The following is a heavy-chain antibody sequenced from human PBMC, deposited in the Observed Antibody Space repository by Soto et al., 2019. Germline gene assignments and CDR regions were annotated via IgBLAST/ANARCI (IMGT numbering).Heavy chain of an antibody. J-gene: IGHJ6*02. CDR3: ASPGGNSDYYYYGMDV. CDR2: IDPSDSYT. Sequence: GESLKISCKGSGYSFTSYWISWVRQMPGKGLEWMGRIDPSDSYTNYSPSFQGHVTISADKSISTAYLQWSSLKASDTAMYYCASPGGNSDYYYYGMDVWGQGTTVTVSS. V-gene: IGHV5-10-1*01. CDR1: GYSFTSYW. D-gene: IGHD2-21*02.